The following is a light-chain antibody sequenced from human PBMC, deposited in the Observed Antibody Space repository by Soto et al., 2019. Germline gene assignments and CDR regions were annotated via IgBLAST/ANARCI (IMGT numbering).Light chain of an antibody. CDR1: QSINNN. J-gene: IGKJ4*01. V-gene: IGKV3-15*01. CDR2: GAS. Sequence: EIVMTQSPATLSVSPGERATLSCRASQSINNNLAWYQQKRGQGPRLLIYGASSRATGTPARLSGSGSGTGYTLTISSLQSEDFASYYCQQYNDCPLTFGGGTTVEIK. CDR3: QQYNDCPLT.